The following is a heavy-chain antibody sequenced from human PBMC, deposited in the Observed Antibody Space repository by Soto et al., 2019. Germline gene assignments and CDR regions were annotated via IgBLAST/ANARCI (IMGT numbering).Heavy chain of an antibody. V-gene: IGHV3-30*18. D-gene: IGHD5-18*01. CDR3: AKPRGIQLSQPVDY. Sequence: VAVISYDGSNKYYADSVKGRFTISRDNSKNTLYLQMNSLRAEDTAVYYCAKPRGIQLSQPVDYWGQGTLVTVSS. CDR2: ISYDGSNK. J-gene: IGHJ4*02.